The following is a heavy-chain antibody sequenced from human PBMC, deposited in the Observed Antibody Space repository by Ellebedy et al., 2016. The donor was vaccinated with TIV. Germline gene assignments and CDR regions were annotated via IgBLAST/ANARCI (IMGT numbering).Heavy chain of an antibody. Sequence: GESLKISCAASGFTFSDYWMSWVRQAPGKGLEWVANIKQDGSEKWYVDSVKGRFTISRDNAKNSLYLQMSSLRAEDTAVDYCARDQGWAYPGSTRFDYWGQGTLVTVSS. CDR3: ARDQGWAYPGSTRFDY. CDR1: GFTFSDYW. J-gene: IGHJ4*03. V-gene: IGHV3-7*01. D-gene: IGHD3-10*01. CDR2: IKQDGSEK.